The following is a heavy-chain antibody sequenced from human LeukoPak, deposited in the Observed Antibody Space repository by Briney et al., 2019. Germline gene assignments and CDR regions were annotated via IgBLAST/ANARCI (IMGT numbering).Heavy chain of an antibody. CDR1: GYTFTGYY. CDR2: INPNSGGT. J-gene: IGHJ4*02. D-gene: IGHD4-17*01. CDR3: ARDWDGYGDTFDY. Sequence: GASVKVSCKASGYTFTGYYMHWVRQAPGQGLEWMGWINPNSGGTNYAQKFQGRVTMTRDTSISTAYMELSRLRSDDTAVYYCARDWDGYGDTFDYWGQGTLVTVSS. V-gene: IGHV1-2*02.